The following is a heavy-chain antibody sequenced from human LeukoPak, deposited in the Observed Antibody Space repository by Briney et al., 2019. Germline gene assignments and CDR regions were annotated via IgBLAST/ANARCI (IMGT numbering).Heavy chain of an antibody. V-gene: IGHV3-15*07. CDR3: TTRHQLWSQGSDY. J-gene: IGHJ4*02. CDR2: IKSKTDGGTT. CDR1: GFTFSNAW. D-gene: IGHD5-18*01. Sequence: YPGGSLRLSCAASGFTFSNAWMNWVRQAPGKGLEWVGRIKSKTDGGTTDYAAPVKGRFTISRDDSKNTLYLQMNSLKTEDTAVYYCTTRHQLWSQGSDYWGQGTLVTVSS.